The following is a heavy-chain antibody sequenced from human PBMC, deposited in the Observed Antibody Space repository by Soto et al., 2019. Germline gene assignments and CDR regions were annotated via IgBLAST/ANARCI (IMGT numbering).Heavy chain of an antibody. J-gene: IGHJ5*01. D-gene: IGHD3-3*01. CDR3: ARDIWSGDYKWFDS. CDR1: TISINVHG. Sequence: GGSLRLSCTSSTISINVHGIQWVRQAPAKGLEWLAFISNDGRVQYYADSVKGRFTISRDYSKNTVDLQMNSLRNEETAVYYCARDIWSGDYKWFDSWGPGTMVTLSS. V-gene: IGHV3-30*03. CDR2: ISNDGRVQ.